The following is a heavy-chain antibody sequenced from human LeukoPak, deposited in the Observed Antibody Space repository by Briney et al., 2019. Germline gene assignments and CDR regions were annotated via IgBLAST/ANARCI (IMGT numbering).Heavy chain of an antibody. CDR2: ISSSSSYI. CDR1: GFTFSSYS. CDR3: ARATLHSNYYYYYYMDV. D-gene: IGHD4-11*01. Sequence: GGTLRLSCAASGFTFSSYSMNWVRQAPGKGLEWVSSISSSSSYIYYADSVKGRFTISRDNAKNSLYLQMNSLRAEDTAVYYCARATLHSNYYYYYYMDVWGKGTTVTISS. V-gene: IGHV3-21*01. J-gene: IGHJ6*03.